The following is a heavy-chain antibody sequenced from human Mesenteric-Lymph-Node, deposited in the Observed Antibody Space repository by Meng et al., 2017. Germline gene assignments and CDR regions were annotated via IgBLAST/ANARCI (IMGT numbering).Heavy chain of an antibody. Sequence: QGQPQQWGAGSFKPSETLSLPCAVYGGSFSGYYWSWIRQPPGKGLEWIGEINHSGSTNYNPSLKSRVTISVDTSKNQFSLKLSSVTAADTAVYYCAREPYVGNLELDVQGYWGQGTLVTVSS. V-gene: IGHV4-34*01. J-gene: IGHJ4*02. CDR2: INHSGST. CDR3: AREPYVGNLELDVQGY. D-gene: IGHD3-10*02. CDR1: GGSFSGYY.